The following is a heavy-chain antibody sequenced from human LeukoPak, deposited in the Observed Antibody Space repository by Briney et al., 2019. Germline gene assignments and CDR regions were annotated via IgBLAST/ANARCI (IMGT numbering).Heavy chain of an antibody. CDR3: ARLYSGTRPPDY. D-gene: IGHD3-10*01. Sequence: PSETLSLTCAVYGGSFSGYYWSWIRQPPGKGLEWIGSIYYSGRTYYNPSLKSRVAVSVDTSKNRISLKLISVTAADTAVYYCARLYSGTRPPDYWGQGTLVTVSS. V-gene: IGHV4-34*01. CDR2: IYYSGRT. CDR1: GGSFSGYY. J-gene: IGHJ4*02.